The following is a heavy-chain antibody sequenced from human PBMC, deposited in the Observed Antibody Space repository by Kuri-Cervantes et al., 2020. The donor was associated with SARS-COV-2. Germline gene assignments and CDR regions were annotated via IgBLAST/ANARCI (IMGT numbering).Heavy chain of an antibody. CDR2: INSRNTTV. V-gene: IGHV3-48*02. CDR3: ARDIYSGWSGLWGFDL. D-gene: IGHD5-12*01. J-gene: IGHJ3*01. CDR1: RFAFDTYS. Sequence: ESLKISCAASRFAFDTYSMNWVRQAPGKGLEWVSYINSRNTTVYYADSVKGRFTISRDNAKNSLYLQMNSLRDDDTAVYFCARDIYSGWSGLWGFDLWGQGTMVTVSS.